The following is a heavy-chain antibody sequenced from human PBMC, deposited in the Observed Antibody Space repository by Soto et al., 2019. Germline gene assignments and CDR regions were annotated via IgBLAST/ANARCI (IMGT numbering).Heavy chain of an antibody. CDR3: ARGLNGYLHSCDY. CDR2: INAGNGNT. CDR1: GYTFTSYA. J-gene: IGHJ4*02. Sequence: QVQLVQSGAEVKKPGASVKVSCKASGYTFTSYAMHWVRQAPGQRLEWMGWINAGNGNTKYSQKFQGRVTITRDTSASTAYMELSSLRSEDTAVYYCARGLNGYLHSCDYWGQGTLVTVPS. V-gene: IGHV1-3*01. D-gene: IGHD5-18*01.